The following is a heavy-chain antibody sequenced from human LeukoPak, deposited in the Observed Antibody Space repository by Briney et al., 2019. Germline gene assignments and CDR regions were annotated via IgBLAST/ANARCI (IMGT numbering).Heavy chain of an antibody. V-gene: IGHV7-4-1*02. CDR2: INTKTGNP. CDR3: ARVGKYSGSYPDY. D-gene: IGHD1-26*01. J-gene: IGHJ4*02. CDR1: GYTFTGYY. Sequence: ASVKVSCKSSGYTFTGYYMHWVRQAPGQGLEWVGWINTKTGNPTYAQGFTGRFVLSLDTSVSTTYLQISSLKAEDTAVYYCARVGKYSGSYPDYWGQGTLVTVSS.